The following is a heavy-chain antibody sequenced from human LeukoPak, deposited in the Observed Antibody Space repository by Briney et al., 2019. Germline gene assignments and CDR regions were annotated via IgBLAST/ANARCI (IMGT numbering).Heavy chain of an antibody. CDR3: ARVRYYEDV. D-gene: IGHD3-3*01. CDR2: IKQDGSEK. J-gene: IGHJ6*02. CDR1: GFTFSSYS. V-gene: IGHV3-7*01. Sequence: GGSLRLSCAASGFTFSSYSMNWVRQAPGKGPEWVANIKQDGSEKYYVDSVRGRFTISRDNAKNSLFLQMNTLRAEDTAVYYCARVRYYEDVWGQGTTVTVSS.